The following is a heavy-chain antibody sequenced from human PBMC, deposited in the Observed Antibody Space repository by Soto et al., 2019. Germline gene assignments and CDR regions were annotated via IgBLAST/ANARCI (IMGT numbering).Heavy chain of an antibody. CDR3: ARRYYYDSSGYYLDI. V-gene: IGHV3-74*01. D-gene: IGHD3-22*01. Sequence: GGSLRLSCAVSGFTFSSYWMSWVRQAPGKGLVWVSRINSDGSSTSYADSVKGRFTISRDNAKNTLYLQMNSLRAEDTAVYYCARRYYYDSSGYYLDIWGQGTMVTVSS. CDR1: GFTFSSYW. CDR2: INSDGSST. J-gene: IGHJ3*02.